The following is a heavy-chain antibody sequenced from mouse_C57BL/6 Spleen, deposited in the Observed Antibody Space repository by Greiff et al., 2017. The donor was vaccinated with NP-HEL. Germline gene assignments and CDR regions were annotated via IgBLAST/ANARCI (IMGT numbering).Heavy chain of an antibody. V-gene: IGHV1-69*01. CDR2: IDPSDSYT. Sequence: QVQLQQPGAELVMPGASVKLSCKASGYTFTSYWMHWVKQRPGQGLEWIGEIDPSDSYTNYNQKFKGKSTLTVDKSSSTAYMPLSSLTSEDSAVYYCARGHYDYDGFAYWGQGTLVTVSA. J-gene: IGHJ3*01. CDR3: ARGHYDYDGFAY. D-gene: IGHD2-4*01. CDR1: GYTFTSYW.